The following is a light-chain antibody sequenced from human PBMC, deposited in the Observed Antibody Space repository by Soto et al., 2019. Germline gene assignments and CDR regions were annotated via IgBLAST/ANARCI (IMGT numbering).Light chain of an antibody. V-gene: IGLV1-40*01. Sequence: QSVLTQPASVSGAPGQRVTISCTGSSSNIGALYDVNWYQQLPGTAPKLLIYDNNNRPSGVPDRFSGSKSGTSASLAITGLQAEDEADYYCQSYDNSLSGHVVFGGGTKLTVL. J-gene: IGLJ2*01. CDR2: DNN. CDR3: QSYDNSLSGHVV. CDR1: SSNIGALYD.